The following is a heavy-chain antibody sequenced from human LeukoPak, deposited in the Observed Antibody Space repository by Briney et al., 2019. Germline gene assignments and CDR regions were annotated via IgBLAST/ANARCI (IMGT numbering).Heavy chain of an antibody. D-gene: IGHD2/OR15-2a*01. CDR3: ARDVSMNIGGSDC. Sequence: GGSLRLSCAASGFSFSTYAMTWLRQAPGKGLEWVSTTTDSGGRTHYADAVKGRFTMSRDNSKNTLYLQLNSLRAEDTAVYYCARDVSMNIGGSDCWGPGTLVTVSS. CDR1: GFSFSTYA. CDR2: TTDSGGRT. V-gene: IGHV3-23*01. J-gene: IGHJ4*02.